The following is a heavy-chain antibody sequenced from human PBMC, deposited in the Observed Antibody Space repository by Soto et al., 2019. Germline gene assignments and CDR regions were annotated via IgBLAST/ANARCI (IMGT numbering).Heavy chain of an antibody. D-gene: IGHD3-22*01. J-gene: IGHJ5*02. Sequence: QVQLQESGPGLVKPSGTLSLTCAVSGGSISTSNWWSWVRQPPGKGLEWIGEIYHSGSANYNPSLKSRVTISVDTSRNQFSLKLSSVTAADTAVYYCARKGYSTGLFDPWGQGTLVTVSS. CDR2: IYHSGSA. V-gene: IGHV4-4*02. CDR3: ARKGYSTGLFDP. CDR1: GGSISTSNW.